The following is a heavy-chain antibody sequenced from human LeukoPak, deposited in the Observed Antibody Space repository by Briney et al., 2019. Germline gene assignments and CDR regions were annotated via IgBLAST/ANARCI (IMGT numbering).Heavy chain of an antibody. J-gene: IGHJ6*02. V-gene: IGHV1-2*04. CDR2: INPHSGGT. Sequence: ASVKVSCKPSGYTFTDYYMHWVRQAPGQGLEWMGWINPHSGGTNYAQKFQGWVTMTRNASISTAYMELSRLTSDDTAAYYCARGAQGYYYGMDVWGQGTTVTVSS. CDR1: GYTFTDYY. CDR3: ARGAQGYYYGMDV. D-gene: IGHD3-22*01.